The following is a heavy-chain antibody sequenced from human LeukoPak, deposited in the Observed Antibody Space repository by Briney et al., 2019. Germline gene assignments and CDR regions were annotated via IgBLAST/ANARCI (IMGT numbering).Heavy chain of an antibody. V-gene: IGHV3-23*01. Sequence: GGSLTPSRSASGLTFSNYAMKWVRQTPGKGLEWVSSLTVSSNNTNYADYVKGRFTISRDNSKTTLYLQMNSLRAEDTALYSCAECAKTPEGGSGWCNWFDTWGQGTLVIVSS. CDR3: AECAKTPEGGSGWCNWFDT. D-gene: IGHD3-3*01. CDR2: LTVSSNNT. CDR1: GLTFSNYA. J-gene: IGHJ5*02.